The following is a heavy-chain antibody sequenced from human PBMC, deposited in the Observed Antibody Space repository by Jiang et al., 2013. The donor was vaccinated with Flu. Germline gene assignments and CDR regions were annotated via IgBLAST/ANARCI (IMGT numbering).Heavy chain of an antibody. CDR1: GDSVSSKSVA. CDR3: ARTLGYLDY. J-gene: IGHJ4*02. Sequence: SQTLSLTCAISGDSVSSKSVAWNWIRQSPSRGLEWLGRTYYRSKWYNDYAVSVRSRITINPDTSKNHFSLQLNSVTPDDTAVYYCARTLGYLDYWGQGTLVTVSS. V-gene: IGHV6-1*01. D-gene: IGHD7-27*01. CDR2: TYYRSKWYN.